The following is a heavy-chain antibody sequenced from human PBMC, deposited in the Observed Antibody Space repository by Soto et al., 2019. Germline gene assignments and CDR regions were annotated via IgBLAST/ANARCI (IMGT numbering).Heavy chain of an antibody. CDR1: GFTFSSYW. D-gene: IGHD1-1*01. J-gene: IGHJ3*02. CDR3: AGRPDRFDI. Sequence: EVQLVESGGGLVQPGGSLRLSCAASGFTFSSYWMSWARQAPGKGLKWVATIKKDGSEKYYVDSVKGRFTISRDNAKNSLYLQTNSLRALATALYYCAGRPDRFDIWGQGTMVTVS. V-gene: IGHV3-7*05. CDR2: IKKDGSEK.